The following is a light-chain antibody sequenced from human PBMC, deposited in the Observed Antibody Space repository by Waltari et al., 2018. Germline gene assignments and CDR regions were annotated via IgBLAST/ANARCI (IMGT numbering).Light chain of an antibody. CDR1: PSVSSSY. Sequence: EIVFTQSPGTLSLSPGEIATLSCRASPSVSSSYLAWYLQKPGQAPRPLSYGASSRATGIPDRFSGSGSGTDFTLTISRLEPEDFAVYYCQQYGSSGTFGQGTKVEIK. V-gene: IGKV3-20*01. CDR2: GAS. J-gene: IGKJ1*01. CDR3: QQYGSSGT.